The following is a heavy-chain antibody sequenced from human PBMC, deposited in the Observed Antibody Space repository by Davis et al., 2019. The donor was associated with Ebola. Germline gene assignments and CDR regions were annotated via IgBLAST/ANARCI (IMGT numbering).Heavy chain of an antibody. CDR2: INHSGST. Sequence: PSETLSLTCTVSGGSISSSSYYWSWIRQPPGKGLEWIGEINHSGSTNYNPSLKSRVTISVDTSKNQFSLKLSSVTAADTAVYYCATRSGSYLFRDYWGQGTLVTVSS. CDR3: ATRSGSYLFRDY. V-gene: IGHV4-39*07. J-gene: IGHJ4*02. CDR1: GGSISSSSYY. D-gene: IGHD3-16*02.